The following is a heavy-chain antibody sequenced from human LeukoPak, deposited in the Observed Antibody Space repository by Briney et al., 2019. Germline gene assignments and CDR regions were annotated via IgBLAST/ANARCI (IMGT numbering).Heavy chain of an antibody. J-gene: IGHJ5*02. CDR3: ARGQRFLEWLYWFDP. Sequence: SETLSLTCAVYGGSFSGYYWSWIRQPPGKGLEWIGYIYYSGSTNYNPSLKSRVTISVDTSKNQFSLKLSSVTAADTAVYYCARGQRFLEWLYWFDPWGQGTLVTVSS. CDR1: GGSFSGYY. D-gene: IGHD3-3*01. CDR2: IYYSGST. V-gene: IGHV4-59*01.